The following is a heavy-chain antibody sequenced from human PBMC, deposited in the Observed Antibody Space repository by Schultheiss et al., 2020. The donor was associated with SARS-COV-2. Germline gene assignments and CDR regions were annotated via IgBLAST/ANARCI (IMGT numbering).Heavy chain of an antibody. CDR2: INPNSGGT. J-gene: IGHJ3*02. Sequence: ASVKVSCKASGYTFTGYYMHWVRQAPGQGLEWMGWINPNSGGTNYAQKFQGRVTMTRDTSISTAYMELSRLRSDDTAVYYCARDFPAYHDAFDIWGQGTMVTVSS. D-gene: IGHD2-2*01. CDR1: GYTFTGYY. V-gene: IGHV1-2*02. CDR3: ARDFPAYHDAFDI.